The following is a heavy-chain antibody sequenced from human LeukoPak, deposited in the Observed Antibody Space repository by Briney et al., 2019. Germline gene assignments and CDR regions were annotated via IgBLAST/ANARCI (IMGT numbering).Heavy chain of an antibody. CDR3: ARDLSSGAVVTDY. CDR1: GFTFSDYY. CDR2: ISSSGSTM. Sequence: GGSLRLSCAASGFTFSDYYMSWIRQAPGKGLEWVSYISSSGSTMYYADSVKGRFTISRDNAKNSLYLQMNSLIAEDTAVYYCARDLSSGAVVTDYWGQGTLVTVSS. J-gene: IGHJ4*02. V-gene: IGHV3-11*04. D-gene: IGHD2-15*01.